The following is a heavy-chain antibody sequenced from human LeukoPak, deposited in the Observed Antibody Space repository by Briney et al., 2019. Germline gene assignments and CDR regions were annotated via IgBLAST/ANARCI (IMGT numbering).Heavy chain of an antibody. CDR1: GFTLGDHG. CDR2: LRSSPYGRTP. D-gene: IGHD3-9*01. Sequence: GGSLRLSCTASGFTLGDHGMTWFRQVPGKGLEWVGFLRSSPYGRTPEYAASVKGRFSISRDDSKSIAYLQMNSLEIEDTAVYYCARGILTGGRYYFDYWGQGTLVSVSS. J-gene: IGHJ4*02. CDR3: ARGILTGGRYYFDY. V-gene: IGHV3-49*03.